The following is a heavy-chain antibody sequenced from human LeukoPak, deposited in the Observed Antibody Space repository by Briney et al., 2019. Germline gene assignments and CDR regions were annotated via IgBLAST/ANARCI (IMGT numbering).Heavy chain of an antibody. Sequence: GGSLRLSCRTSGFTFAVFAINWVRQAPGKGLEWVGLIRSSPNGATTEYGASVKGRFTISRDDSRNIAYLQMNSLKTEDTAVYYCTRNYNTQDFDYWGQGILVTVFS. CDR1: GFTFAVFA. D-gene: IGHD3-22*01. CDR2: IRSSPNGATT. CDR3: TRNYNTQDFDY. V-gene: IGHV3-49*04. J-gene: IGHJ4*02.